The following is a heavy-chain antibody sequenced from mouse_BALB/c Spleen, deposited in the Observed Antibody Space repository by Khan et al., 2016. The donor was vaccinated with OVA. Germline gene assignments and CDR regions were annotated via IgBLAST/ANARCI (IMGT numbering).Heavy chain of an antibody. CDR3: ARAYYRYDGYYAMDY. CDR1: GFSLSRYN. V-gene: IGHV2-6-4*01. D-gene: IGHD2-14*01. CDR2: IWGGGGT. Sequence: QVQLKESGPGLVAPSQSLSITCTVSGFSLSRYNIHWVRQPPGKGLEWLGMIWGGGGTDYNSTLKSRLSISKDNSKSQVFLKMNSLQTDDSAMYYCARAYYRYDGYYAMDYWGKGTSGTGSS. J-gene: IGHJ4*01.